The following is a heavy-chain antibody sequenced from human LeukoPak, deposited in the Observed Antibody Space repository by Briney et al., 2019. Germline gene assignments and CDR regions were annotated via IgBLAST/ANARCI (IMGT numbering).Heavy chain of an antibody. J-gene: IGHJ4*02. CDR1: RGSISSNDYY. Sequence: SETLSLTCTVSRGSISSNDYYWGWIRQPPGKGLEWIGTIHYSGNTYNNPSLKSRVTLSVDTSKNQFSLNLSSVTAADTAVYYCARRYSGSPRRPWDSWGQGTLVTVSS. V-gene: IGHV4-39*01. CDR2: IHYSGNT. D-gene: IGHD1-26*01. CDR3: ARRYSGSPRRPWDS.